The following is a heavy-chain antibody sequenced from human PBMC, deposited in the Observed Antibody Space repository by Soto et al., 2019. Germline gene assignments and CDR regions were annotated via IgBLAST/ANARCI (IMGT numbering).Heavy chain of an antibody. CDR2: IYPGDSDT. Sequence: GESLKISCKGSGYSFTSYWIGWVRQMPGKGLEWMGIIYPGDSDTRYSPSFQGQVTISADKSISTAYLQWSSLKASDTAMYYCASKQVSSSGYPSYYYGMDVWGQGTTVTVSS. J-gene: IGHJ6*02. CDR1: GYSFTSYW. V-gene: IGHV5-51*01. CDR3: ASKQVSSSGYPSYYYGMDV. D-gene: IGHD3-22*01.